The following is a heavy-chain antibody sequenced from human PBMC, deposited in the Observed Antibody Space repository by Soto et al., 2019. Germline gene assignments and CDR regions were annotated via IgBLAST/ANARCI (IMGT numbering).Heavy chain of an antibody. CDR2: ISYDGSNK. CDR3: AKDGKVGATVTFFDY. D-gene: IGHD1-26*01. V-gene: IGHV3-30*18. J-gene: IGHJ4*02. CDR1: GFTFSSYG. Sequence: VGSLGLSCAASGFTFSSYGMHWVRQAPGKGLEWVAVISYDGSNKYYADSVKGRFTISRDNSKNTLYLQMNSLRAEDTAVYYCAKDGKVGATVTFFDYWGQGTLVTVSS.